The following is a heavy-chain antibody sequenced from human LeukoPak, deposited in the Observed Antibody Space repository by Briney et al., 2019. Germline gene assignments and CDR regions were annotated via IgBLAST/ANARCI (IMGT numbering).Heavy chain of an antibody. CDR2: IYHSGST. V-gene: IGHV4-38-2*02. Sequence: SETLSLTCTGSGYSISSGYYWGWIRQPPGKGLEWIGSIYHSGSTYYNPSLKSRVTISVDTSKNQFSLKLSSVTAADTAVYYCARVGDYALKDWGQGTLVTVSS. J-gene: IGHJ4*02. D-gene: IGHD3-16*01. CDR1: GYSISSGYY. CDR3: ARVGDYALKD.